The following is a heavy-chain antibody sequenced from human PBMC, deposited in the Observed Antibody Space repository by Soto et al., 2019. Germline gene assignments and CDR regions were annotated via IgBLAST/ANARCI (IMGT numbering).Heavy chain of an antibody. CDR2: ISATGGST. V-gene: IGHV3-23*01. J-gene: IGHJ4*02. CDR1: GFTFASYV. D-gene: IGHD3-16*02. Sequence: LRLSCAGSGFTFASYVMTWVRQAPGKGLEWVSSISATGGSTYYAGSVKGRFTISRDNSKNTLYLQMNSLRAEDTAIYYCANAEHPRRSIGFDYWGQGTLVTVSS. CDR3: ANAEHPRRSIGFDY.